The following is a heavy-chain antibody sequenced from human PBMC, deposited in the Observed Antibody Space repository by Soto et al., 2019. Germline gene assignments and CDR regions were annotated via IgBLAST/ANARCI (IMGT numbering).Heavy chain of an antibody. J-gene: IGHJ4*02. Sequence: PGGSLRLSCAASGFTFSSYAMHWVRRAPGKGLEWVAVISYDGSNKYYADSVKGRFTISRDNSKNTLYLQMNSLRAEDTAVYYCTRGRITIFGVVPHFDYWGQGTLVTVSS. V-gene: IGHV3-30-3*01. CDR3: TRGRITIFGVVPHFDY. D-gene: IGHD3-3*01. CDR1: GFTFSSYA. CDR2: ISYDGSNK.